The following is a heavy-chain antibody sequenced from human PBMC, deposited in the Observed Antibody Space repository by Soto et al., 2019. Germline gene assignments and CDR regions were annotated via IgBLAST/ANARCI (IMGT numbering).Heavy chain of an antibody. V-gene: IGHV4-38-2*01. Sequence: SETLSLTCAVSGSTISSAYYWGWIRQSPGKGLEWIGSIYHSGSIYHSGSTHYDPSLKSRVTISVETSKNQFSLRLTSVTAADTAVYYCARNRTRALFDYWGQGALVTVSS. CDR2: IYHSGST. CDR1: GSTISSAYY. J-gene: IGHJ4*02. CDR3: ARNRTRALFDY. D-gene: IGHD1-1*01.